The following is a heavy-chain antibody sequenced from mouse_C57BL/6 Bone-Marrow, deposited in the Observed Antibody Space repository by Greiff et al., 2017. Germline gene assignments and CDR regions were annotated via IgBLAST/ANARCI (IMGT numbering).Heavy chain of an antibody. Sequence: VQLQESGPELVKPGASVKISCKASGYTFTDYYINWVKQRPGQGLEWIGWIFPGSGSTYYNEKFKGKATLTVDKSSSTAYLLLSRLTSEDSAVYFCARRDYYGSSYAMDYWGQGTSVTVSS. CDR1: GYTFTDYY. CDR2: IFPGSGST. D-gene: IGHD1-1*01. CDR3: ARRDYYGSSYAMDY. V-gene: IGHV1-75*01. J-gene: IGHJ4*01.